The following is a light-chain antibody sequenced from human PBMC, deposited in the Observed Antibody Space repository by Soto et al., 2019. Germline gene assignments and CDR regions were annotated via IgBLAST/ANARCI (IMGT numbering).Light chain of an antibody. CDR2: YNN. CDR1: SSNIGSNT. J-gene: IGLJ3*02. Sequence: QSVLTQPPSASGTPGQRVTISCSGSSSNIGSNTVNWYQQLPGTAPTLLIYYNNQRPSGVPDRFSGSKSGTPASLAISGLQSEDEAHYYCAAWDDSLYGWVFGGGTKLTVL. CDR3: AAWDDSLYGWV. V-gene: IGLV1-44*01.